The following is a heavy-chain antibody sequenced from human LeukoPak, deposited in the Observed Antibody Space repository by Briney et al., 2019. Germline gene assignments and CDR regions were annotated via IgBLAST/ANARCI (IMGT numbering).Heavy chain of an antibody. CDR3: ARAAEAYSSGWYLDNWFDP. CDR2: TYYSGST. CDR1: GGSISSYY. Sequence: PSETLSLTCTVSGGSISSYYWSWIRQPPGKGLEWIGYTYYSGSTNYNPSLKSRVTISVDTSKNQFSLKLSSVTAADTAVHYCARAAEAYSSGWYLDNWFDPWGQGTLVTVSS. J-gene: IGHJ5*02. D-gene: IGHD6-19*01. V-gene: IGHV4-59*12.